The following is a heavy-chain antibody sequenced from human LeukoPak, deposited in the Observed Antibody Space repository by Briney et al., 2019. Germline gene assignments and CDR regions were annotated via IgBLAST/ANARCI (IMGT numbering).Heavy chain of an antibody. D-gene: IGHD6-19*01. V-gene: IGHV3-49*04. Sequence: GGSLRLSCAASGFTFNNYAMTWVRQAPGKGLEWVGFIRSRIYGGTTEYAASVKGRFTISRDDSKSIAYLQMNSLKTEDTGVYYCTRDKKYSSLPWNYYYYYMDVWGKGTTVTVSS. CDR1: GFTFNNYA. CDR2: IRSRIYGGTT. J-gene: IGHJ6*03. CDR3: TRDKKYSSLPWNYYYYYMDV.